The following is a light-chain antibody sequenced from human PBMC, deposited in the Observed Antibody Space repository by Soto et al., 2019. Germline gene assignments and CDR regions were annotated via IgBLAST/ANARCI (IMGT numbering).Light chain of an antibody. CDR1: QSVSSY. V-gene: IGKV3-11*01. Sequence: EIVLTQSPATLSLSPGERATLSCRASQSVSSYLAWYQQKPGQAPRLLLSDASNRATGIPARFSGSGSGTDLTFAISSLEREDFAVYYCPLRSIWPAIPFGQGTRVEIK. J-gene: IGKJ5*01. CDR3: PLRSIWPAIP. CDR2: DAS.